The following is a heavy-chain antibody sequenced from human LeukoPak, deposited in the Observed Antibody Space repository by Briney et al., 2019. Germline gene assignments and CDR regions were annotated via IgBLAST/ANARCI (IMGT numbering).Heavy chain of an antibody. CDR2: ISGSGGST. CDR3: AKDQVDCSSTSCQYYYYYYGMDV. V-gene: IGHV3-23*01. D-gene: IGHD2-2*01. J-gene: IGHJ6*02. CDR1: GFTFSSYA. Sequence: GGSLRLSCAASGFTFSSYAMSWVRQAPGKGLEWVSAISGSGGSTYYADSVKGRFTISRDNSKNTLYLQMNSLRAEDTAVYHCAKDQVDCSSTSCQYYYYYYGMDVWGQGTTVTVSS.